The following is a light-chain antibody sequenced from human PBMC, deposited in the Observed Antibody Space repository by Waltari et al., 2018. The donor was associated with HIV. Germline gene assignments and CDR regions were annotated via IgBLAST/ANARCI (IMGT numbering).Light chain of an antibody. J-gene: IGKJ5*01. CDR1: QSVLYSSNNKNY. CDR3: QQYYSTPPIT. Sequence: DIVMTQSPDSLVVSLGERATINCKSSQSVLYSSNNKNYLAWYQQKPGPPPKLLIYWASTRESGVPDRFSGSGSGSDFTLTISSLQAEDVAVYYCQQYYSTPPITFGQGTRLEIK. CDR2: WAS. V-gene: IGKV4-1*01.